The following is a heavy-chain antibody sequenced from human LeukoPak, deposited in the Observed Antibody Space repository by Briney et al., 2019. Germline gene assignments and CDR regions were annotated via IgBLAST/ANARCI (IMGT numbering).Heavy chain of an antibody. CDR2: IIPIFGTA. CDR1: GGTFSSYA. Sequence: GASVKVSCKASGGTFSSYAISWVRQAPGQGLKWMGGIIPIFGTANYAQKFQGRVTITADESTSTAYMELSSLRSEDTAVYYCARDLHSSSWYTEVCWGQGTLVTVSS. J-gene: IGHJ4*02. D-gene: IGHD6-13*01. V-gene: IGHV1-69*13. CDR3: ARDLHSSSWYTEVC.